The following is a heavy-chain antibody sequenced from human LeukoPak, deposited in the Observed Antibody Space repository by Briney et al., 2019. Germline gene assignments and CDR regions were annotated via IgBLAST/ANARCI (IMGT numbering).Heavy chain of an antibody. V-gene: IGHV3-23*01. J-gene: IGHJ4*02. CDR2: ISGSGGST. D-gene: IGHD3-3*01. CDR1: GFSFSSYA. Sequence: GGSLRLSCAASGFSFSSYAMSWVCQAQGKGLEWVSAISGSGGSTYYADSMKGRFTISRDNSKNTLYLQMNSLRAEDTDVYYCAKGRIWSGYYFDYWGQGTLVTVSS. CDR3: AKGRIWSGYYFDY.